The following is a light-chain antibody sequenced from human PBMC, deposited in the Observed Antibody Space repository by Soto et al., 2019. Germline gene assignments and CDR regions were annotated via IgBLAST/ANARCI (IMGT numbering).Light chain of an antibody. CDR2: KAS. V-gene: IGKV1-5*03. CDR3: HQYSASRT. J-gene: IGKJ4*01. CDR1: ESISSW. Sequence: DIQMTQSPSTLSASVVDRIIITCRASESISSWLAWYQQKPGKAPKLLIYKASTLESGVPSRFSASGSGTEFTLTISSLQPDDSATYFCHQYSASRTFGGGTKVEIK.